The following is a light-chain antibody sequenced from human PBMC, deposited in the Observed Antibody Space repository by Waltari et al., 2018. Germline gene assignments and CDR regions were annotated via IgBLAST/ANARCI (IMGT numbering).Light chain of an antibody. CDR3: QQYYSFPLT. V-gene: IGKV1-16*02. CDR2: AAS. J-gene: IGKJ4*01. CDR1: QAIRNY. Sequence: DIQMTQSPSSVSASVGDRVTLTCRASQAIRNYLAWFQQNPGRAPKPLIYAASSLQSGVPSKFSGSGSGTDFTLTISRLQPEDFASYYCQQYYSFPLTFGGGTKVEIK.